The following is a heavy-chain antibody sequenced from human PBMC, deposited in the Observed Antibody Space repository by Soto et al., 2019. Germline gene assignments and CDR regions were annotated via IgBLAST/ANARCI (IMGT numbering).Heavy chain of an antibody. CDR2: VYHSGAT. D-gene: IGHD3-22*01. CDR1: GDSIIGTGW. J-gene: IGHJ6*02. CDR3: VRNGYYSLDV. Sequence: QVQLQESGPGLVRPSGTLSLTCAVSGDSIIGTGWWSWVRQSPGKGLDWIGEVYHSGATNYNPSHKSRVTISVDTSRNQFSLNLGSVTAADTAVYYCVRNGYYSLDVWGQGTTVTVSS. V-gene: IGHV4-4*02.